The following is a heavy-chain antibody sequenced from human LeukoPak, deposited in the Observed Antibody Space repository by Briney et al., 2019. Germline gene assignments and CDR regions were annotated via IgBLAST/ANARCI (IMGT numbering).Heavy chain of an antibody. CDR2: ISNSGNTI. D-gene: IGHD3-16*01. Sequence: KPGGSLRLSCAASGFTFGDYYMSWIRQAPGKGLEWVSYISNSGNTIKEADSVKGRFTISRDNAQNSMVLQMKRLRAEDTAVYYCARYRVITNDYFDSWGQGTLVTVSS. CDR1: GFTFGDYY. J-gene: IGHJ4*02. CDR3: ARYRVITNDYFDS. V-gene: IGHV3-11*01.